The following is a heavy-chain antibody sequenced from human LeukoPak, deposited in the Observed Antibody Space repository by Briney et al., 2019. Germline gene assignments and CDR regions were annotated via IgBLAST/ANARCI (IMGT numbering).Heavy chain of an antibody. J-gene: IGHJ6*03. D-gene: IGHD3-10*01. Sequence: GAPVKVSCKASGYTFTSYDINWVRQATGQGLEWMGWMNPNSGNTGYAQKFQGRVTMTRNTSISTAYMELSSLRSEDTAVYYCAREGYYYGSGSYYNGYYYYYMDVWGKGTTVTVSS. CDR1: GYTFTSYD. V-gene: IGHV1-8*01. CDR2: MNPNSGNT. CDR3: AREGYYYGSGSYYNGYYYYYMDV.